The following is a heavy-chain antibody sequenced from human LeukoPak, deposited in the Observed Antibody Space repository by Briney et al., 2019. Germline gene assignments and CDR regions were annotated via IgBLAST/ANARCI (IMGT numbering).Heavy chain of an antibody. D-gene: IGHD2-2*01. J-gene: IGHJ4*02. CDR2: IKQDGSEK. Sequence: GGPLRLSCAASGFTFSSYWMSWVRQAPGKGLEWVANIKQDGSEKYYVDSVKGRFTISRDNAKNSLYLQMNSLRAEDTAVYYCARDFRVEHIVVVPAAMPANSSSWPLDYWGQGTLVTVSS. CDR1: GFTFSSYW. V-gene: IGHV3-7*01. CDR3: ARDFRVEHIVVVPAAMPANSSSWPLDY.